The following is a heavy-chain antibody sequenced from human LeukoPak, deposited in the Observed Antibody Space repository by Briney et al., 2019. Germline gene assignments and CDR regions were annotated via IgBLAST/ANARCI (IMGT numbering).Heavy chain of an antibody. D-gene: IGHD3-9*01. J-gene: IGHJ3*02. CDR2: IYYSGST. V-gene: IGHV4-4*07. Sequence: SETLSLTCTVSGNSFGDYYWSWIRQPAGKGLEWIGSIYYSGSTYYNPSLKSRVTISVDTSKNQFSLKLSSVTAADTAVYYCARGVTYYDILTGYVQDAFDIWGQGTMVTVSS. CDR1: GNSFGDYY. CDR3: ARGVTYYDILTGYVQDAFDI.